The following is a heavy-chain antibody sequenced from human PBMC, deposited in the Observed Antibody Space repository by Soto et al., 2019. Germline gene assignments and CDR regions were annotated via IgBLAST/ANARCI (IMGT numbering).Heavy chain of an antibody. CDR3: AHRRKQQPFDY. J-gene: IGHJ4*02. CDR2: IYWDDDK. V-gene: IGHV2-5*02. CDR1: GFSLRTSGVG. Sequence: QITLKESGPTLVKPTQTLTLTCTFSGFSLRTSGVGVGWIRQPPGKALEWLALIYWDDDKRYSPSLKSRLTITKDTSKNQVVVTMTNMDPVDTATYYCAHRRKQQPFDYWGQGTLVTVSS. D-gene: IGHD6-13*01.